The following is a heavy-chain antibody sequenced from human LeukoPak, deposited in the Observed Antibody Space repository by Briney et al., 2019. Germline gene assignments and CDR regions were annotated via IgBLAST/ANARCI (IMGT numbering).Heavy chain of an antibody. CDR2: IRYDGSDK. J-gene: IGHJ4*02. Sequence: PGGSLRLSCAASGFTFSRSDMHWLHQAPGKGLEWVAFIRYDGSDKYYGNSVKGRFTISRDNSKNTLYLQMYSLRAEDTAVYYCAKADGDAPFDRWGQGTLVTVSS. D-gene: IGHD2-2*01. CDR1: GFTFSRSD. CDR3: AKADGDAPFDR. V-gene: IGHV3-30*02.